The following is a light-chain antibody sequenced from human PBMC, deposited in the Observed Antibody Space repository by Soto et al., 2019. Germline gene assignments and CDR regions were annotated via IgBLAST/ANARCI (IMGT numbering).Light chain of an antibody. J-gene: IGKJ4*01. CDR3: QQYGSSRRLT. CDR2: GAS. Sequence: EIVLTQSPGTLSLSPWERATLSCRASQSADSNYLAWYQQRPGQAPRLLVYGASRRASGIPERFSGSGSGTGFTLTISRLEPEDFAVYYCQQYGSSRRLTFGGGTKVDI. V-gene: IGKV3-20*01. CDR1: QSADSNY.